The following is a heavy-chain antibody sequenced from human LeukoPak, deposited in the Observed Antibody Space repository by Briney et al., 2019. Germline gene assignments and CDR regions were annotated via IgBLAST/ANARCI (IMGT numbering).Heavy chain of an antibody. V-gene: IGHV4-4*07. CDR3: ARDHKGRYCSSTSCKYFDY. D-gene: IGHD2-2*01. J-gene: IGHJ4*02. CDR1: GGSISSYY. Sequence: SETLSLTXTVSGGSISSYYWSWIRQPAGKGLEWIGRIYTSGSTNYNPSLKSRVTMSVDTSKNQFSLKLSSVTAADTAVYYCARDHKGRYCSSTSCKYFDYWGQGTLVTVSS. CDR2: IYTSGST.